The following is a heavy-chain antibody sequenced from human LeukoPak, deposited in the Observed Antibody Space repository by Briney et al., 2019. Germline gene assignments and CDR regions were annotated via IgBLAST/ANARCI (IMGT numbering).Heavy chain of an antibody. CDR2: MNPNSGNT. Sequence: GASVKVSCKASGCTFTSYDINWVRQATGQGLEWMGWMNPNSGNTGYAQKFQGRVTMTRNTSTSTAYMELTSLRSEDTAVYYCGRVNAYFYGSGVSRAFHMWGQGTMVTVSS. D-gene: IGHD3-10*01. V-gene: IGHV1-8*01. CDR3: GRVNAYFYGSGVSRAFHM. CDR1: GCTFTSYD. J-gene: IGHJ3*02.